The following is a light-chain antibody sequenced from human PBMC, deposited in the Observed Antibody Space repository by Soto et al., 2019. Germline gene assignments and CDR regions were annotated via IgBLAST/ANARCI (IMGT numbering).Light chain of an antibody. J-gene: IGLJ2*01. CDR2: EVT. V-gene: IGLV2-23*02. CDR1: SSDVGSSNL. Sequence: QSALTQPASVSGSPGQSITITCTGTSSDVGSSNLVSWYQQHPGKAPKLMIYEVTKRPSGVSDRFSASKSGNTASLTISGLQAEDESDYYCCSYARPITYEAFGGGTKLTVL. CDR3: CSYARPITYEA.